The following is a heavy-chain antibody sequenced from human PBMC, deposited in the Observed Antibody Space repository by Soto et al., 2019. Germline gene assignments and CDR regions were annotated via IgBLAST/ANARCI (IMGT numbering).Heavy chain of an antibody. V-gene: IGHV3-23*01. Sequence: HPGGSLRLSCGASGFTFSSYAMNWVRQAPGKGLKWVSAISGSGGSTYYADSVKGRFSISRDNSKNTLYLQMNSLRAEDTAVYYFAKSRRGYDSSGYDYWGPGTLVTVSS. J-gene: IGHJ4*02. CDR3: AKSRRGYDSSGYDY. CDR2: ISGSGGST. CDR1: GFTFSSYA. D-gene: IGHD3-22*01.